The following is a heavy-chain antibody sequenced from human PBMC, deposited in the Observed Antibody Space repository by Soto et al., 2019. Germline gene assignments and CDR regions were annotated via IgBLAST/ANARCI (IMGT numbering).Heavy chain of an antibody. CDR1: GGSISSYY. D-gene: IGHD2-15*01. Sequence: QVQLRESGPGLVKSSETLSLTCTVSGGSISSYYWSWIRQPPGKGLEWIGYIYYSGSTNYNPSLKSRVTISVDTSKNQFSLKLSSVTAADTAVYYCARRYGGTFDYWGQGTLVTVSS. V-gene: IGHV4-59*08. CDR3: ARRYGGTFDY. J-gene: IGHJ4*02. CDR2: IYYSGST.